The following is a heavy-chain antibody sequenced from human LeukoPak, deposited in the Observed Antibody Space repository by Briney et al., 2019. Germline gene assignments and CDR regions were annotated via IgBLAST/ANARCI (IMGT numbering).Heavy chain of an antibody. CDR1: GGSFSGYY. J-gene: IGHJ4*02. Sequence: KPSETLSLTCAVYGGSFSGYYWSWIRQPPGKGLEWIGEINHSGSTNYNPSLKSRVTISVDTSKNQFSPKLSSVTAADTAVYYCARRVKGATGSPYGYWGQGTLVTVSS. V-gene: IGHV4-34*01. CDR2: INHSGST. D-gene: IGHD1-26*01. CDR3: ARRVKGATGSPYGY.